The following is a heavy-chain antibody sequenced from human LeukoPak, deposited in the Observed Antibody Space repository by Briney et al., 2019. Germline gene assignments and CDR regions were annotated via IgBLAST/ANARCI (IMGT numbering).Heavy chain of an antibody. V-gene: IGHV3-11*01. J-gene: IGHJ6*02. CDR1: GFTFSDYY. CDR3: ARDLKRGYCSGGSCYSDGMDV. CDR2: ISSSGSTI. D-gene: IGHD2-15*01. Sequence: KAGGSLRLSCAASGFTFSDYYMSWIRQAPGKGLEWVSYISSSGSTIYYADSVKGRFTISRDNAKNSLYLQMNSLRAEDTAVYYCARDLKRGYCSGGSCYSDGMDVWGQGTTVTVSS.